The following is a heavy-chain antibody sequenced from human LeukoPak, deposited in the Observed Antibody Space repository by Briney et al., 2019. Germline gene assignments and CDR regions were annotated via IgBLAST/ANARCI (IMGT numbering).Heavy chain of an antibody. J-gene: IGHJ4*02. CDR1: GFTFSSYE. CDR3: ARENCSGGGCYQFDY. V-gene: IGHV3-48*03. CDR2: ISSSGSTI. Sequence: SGGSLRLSCAAFGFTFSSYEMNWVRQAPGKGLEWVSYISSSGSTIYYADSVKGRFTISRDNAKNSLYLQMNSLRAEDMAVYYCARENCSGGGCYQFDYWGQGALVTVSS. D-gene: IGHD2-15*01.